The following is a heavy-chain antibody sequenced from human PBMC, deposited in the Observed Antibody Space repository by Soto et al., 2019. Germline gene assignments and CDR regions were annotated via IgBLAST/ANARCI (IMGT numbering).Heavy chain of an antibody. V-gene: IGHV4-34*01. J-gene: IGHJ6*02. Sequence: PSETLSLTCAVYGGSFSGYYWSWIRQPPGKGLEWIGEINHSGSTNYNPSLKSRVTISVDTSKNQFSLKLSSVTAADTAVYYCARDRNVLRFLEWSENYYYYGMDVWGQGTTVTVSS. CDR1: GGSFSGYY. CDR3: ARDRNVLRFLEWSENYYYYGMDV. D-gene: IGHD3-3*01. CDR2: INHSGST.